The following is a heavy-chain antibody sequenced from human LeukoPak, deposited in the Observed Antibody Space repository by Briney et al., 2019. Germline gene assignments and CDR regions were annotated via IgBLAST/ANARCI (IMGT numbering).Heavy chain of an antibody. D-gene: IGHD3-22*01. CDR3: ARSITMIGLRY. V-gene: IGHV3-66*01. CDR1: GFTVSSNY. CDR2: IYSGGST. J-gene: IGHJ4*02. Sequence: GGSLRLSCAASGFTVSSNYMNWVRQAPEKGLEWVSVIYSGGSTYYADSVKGRFTISRDNSKNTLYLQMNSLRAEDTAVYYCARSITMIGLRYWGQGTLVTVSS.